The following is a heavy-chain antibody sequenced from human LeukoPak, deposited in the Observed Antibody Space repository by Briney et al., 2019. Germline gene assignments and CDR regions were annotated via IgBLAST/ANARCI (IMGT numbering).Heavy chain of an antibody. CDR1: GYTFTGYY. Sequence: ASVKVSCKASGYTFTGYYMHWVRQAPGQGLEWMGWINPNSGGTNYAQKFQGRVTMTRDTSISTAYMELSRLRSDDTAVYYCARTVPLWFGELLHGDYWGQGTLVTVSS. J-gene: IGHJ4*02. CDR3: ARTVPLWFGELLHGDY. D-gene: IGHD3-10*01. CDR2: INPNSGGT. V-gene: IGHV1-2*02.